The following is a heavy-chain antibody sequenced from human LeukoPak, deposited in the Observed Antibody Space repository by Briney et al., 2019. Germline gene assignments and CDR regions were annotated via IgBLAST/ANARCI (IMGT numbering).Heavy chain of an antibody. CDR1: GGSFSAYY. V-gene: IGHV4-34*01. CDR3: SREGYSCPNWFDT. J-gene: IGHJ5*02. D-gene: IGHD4-11*01. CDR2: IYYNGDT. Sequence: SETLSLTCAVYGGSFSAYYWSWIRQTPGKGLEWVGSIYYNGDTYYNPSFKSRVSMSVDTAKNQISLILTSVTAADTAVYYCSREGYSCPNWFDTWGQGTLVTVSS.